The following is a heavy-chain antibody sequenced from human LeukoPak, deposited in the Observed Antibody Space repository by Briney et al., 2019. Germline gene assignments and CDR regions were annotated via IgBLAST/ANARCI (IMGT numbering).Heavy chain of an antibody. CDR3: AREAYCGGDCSDEDWFDP. CDR1: GGTFSSYA. D-gene: IGHD2-21*01. J-gene: IGHJ5*02. Sequence: ASVKVSCKASGGTFSSYAISWVRQAPGQGLEWMGGIIPIFGTANYAQKFQGRVTITADESTSTAYMELSSLRSEDTAVYYCAREAYCGGDCSDEDWFDPWGQGTLVTVSS. CDR2: IIPIFGTA. V-gene: IGHV1-69*13.